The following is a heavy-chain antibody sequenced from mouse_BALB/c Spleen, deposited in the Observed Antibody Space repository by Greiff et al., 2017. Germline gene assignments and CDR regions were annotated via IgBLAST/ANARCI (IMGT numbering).Heavy chain of an antibody. Sequence: EVKLVESGPDLVKPSQSLSLTCTVTGYSITSGYSWHWIRQFPGNQLEWMGYIHYSGSTNYNPSLKSRIAITRDTSKNKFFLQLNSVTTEDTATYYCSRGYYRYDEFAYWGQGTLVTVSA. D-gene: IGHD2-14*01. V-gene: IGHV3-1*02. CDR3: SRGYYRYDEFAY. CDR1: GYSITSGYS. J-gene: IGHJ3*01. CDR2: IHYSGST.